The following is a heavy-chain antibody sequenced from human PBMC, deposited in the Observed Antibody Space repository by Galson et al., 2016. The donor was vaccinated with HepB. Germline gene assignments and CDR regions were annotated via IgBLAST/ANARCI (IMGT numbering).Heavy chain of an antibody. Sequence: SLRLSCAASEFPFSEYVMSWVRQAPGKGLEWASGISGGSANIYYADSVKGRFTISRDNSKNTLYLQMNSLRAEETAVYYCARWASSDYGDGLDVWGQGTTVTVSS. D-gene: IGHD4/OR15-4a*01. CDR1: EFPFSEYV. CDR3: ARWASSDYGDGLDV. CDR2: ISGGSANI. J-gene: IGHJ6*02. V-gene: IGHV3-23*01.